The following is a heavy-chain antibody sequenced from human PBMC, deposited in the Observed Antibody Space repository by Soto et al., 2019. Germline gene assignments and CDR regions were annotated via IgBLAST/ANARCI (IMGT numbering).Heavy chain of an antibody. CDR3: ARVTLLPDGDYVDY. D-gene: IGHD4-17*01. CDR2: ISYSGST. CDR1: GASISSYY. J-gene: IGHJ4*02. V-gene: IGHV4-59*01. Sequence: QVQLQESGPGLVKPSETLSLTCTVSGASISSYYWTWIRQSPGKGLEWIGYISYSGSTNYSPSLKSRVTISSDRSKNQFSLNLSSVTAADTAMYYCARVTLLPDGDYVDYWGQGTLVTVSS.